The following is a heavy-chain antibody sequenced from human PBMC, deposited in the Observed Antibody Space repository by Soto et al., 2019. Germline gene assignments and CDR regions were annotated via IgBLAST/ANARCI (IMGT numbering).Heavy chain of an antibody. CDR3: AREKSSSGWYYFDY. J-gene: IGHJ4*02. CDR2: ISYDGSNK. Sequence: GGSLRLSCAASGFTFNIYSMNWVRQAPGRGLEWVAVISYDGSNKYYADSVKGRFTISRDNSKNTLYLQMNSLRAEDTAVYYCAREKSSSGWYYFDYWGQGTLVTVSS. CDR1: GFTFNIYS. V-gene: IGHV3-30*03. D-gene: IGHD6-19*01.